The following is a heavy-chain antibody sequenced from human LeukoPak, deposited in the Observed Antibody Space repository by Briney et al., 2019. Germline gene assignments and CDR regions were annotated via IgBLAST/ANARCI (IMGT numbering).Heavy chain of an antibody. D-gene: IGHD2-2*01. V-gene: IGHV3-7*01. CDR3: ARGLDCRSTSCYLDN. CDR1: GFTFTKYW. Sequence: GGSLILSCAASGFTFTKYWMTWVRQAPGNGLEWLANIKQDGSEKFYVDSVKGRFTISRDNAKNSLDLQINSLGAEDTAVYYCARGLDCRSTSCYLDNWGQGTLVTVSS. J-gene: IGHJ4*02. CDR2: IKQDGSEK.